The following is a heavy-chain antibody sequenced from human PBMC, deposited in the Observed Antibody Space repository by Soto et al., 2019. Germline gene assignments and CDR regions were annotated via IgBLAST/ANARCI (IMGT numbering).Heavy chain of an antibody. V-gene: IGHV3-23*01. Sequence: EVQLLDSGGGLVQPGGSLRLSCAASGFTFSSYAMNWVRQAPGKGLEWVSVISGSGDSTYYADSVKGRFTISRDNSKNPLYLQMNRLRAEETAVYYCARRGPGTYFDYWGQGTLVTVSS. CDR1: GFTFSSYA. CDR2: ISGSGDST. D-gene: IGHD6-13*01. CDR3: ARRGPGTYFDY. J-gene: IGHJ4*02.